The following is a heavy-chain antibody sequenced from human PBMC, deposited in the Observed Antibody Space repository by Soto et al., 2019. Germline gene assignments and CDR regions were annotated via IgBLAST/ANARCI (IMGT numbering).Heavy chain of an antibody. CDR1: GFSLSTSGVG. CDR3: AHFNSVAGTFDI. D-gene: IGHD6-19*01. CDR2: IYWDDDK. J-gene: IGHJ3*02. Sequence: QITLKESGPTLVKPTQTLTLTCTFSGFSLSTSGVGVGWIRQPPGKALEWLALIYWDDDKRYSPSLKSRLTIXNXXSKNQVVLTMTHMDPVDTATYCCAHFNSVAGTFDIWGQGTMVTVSS. V-gene: IGHV2-5*02.